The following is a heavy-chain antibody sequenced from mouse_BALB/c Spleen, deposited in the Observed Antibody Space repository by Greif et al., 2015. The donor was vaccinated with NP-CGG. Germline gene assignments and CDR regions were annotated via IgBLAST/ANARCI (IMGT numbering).Heavy chain of an antibody. CDR1: GFTFTDYY. D-gene: IGHD6-1*01. Sequence: EVQLVESGGGLVQPGGSLRLSCATSGFTFTDYYMSWVRQPPGKALEWLGFIRNKANGYTTEYSASVKGRFTISRDNPQSILYLQMNTLRAEDSATYYCARDWAATGFAYWGQGTLVTVSA. V-gene: IGHV7-3*02. CDR3: ARDWAATGFAY. J-gene: IGHJ3*01. CDR2: IRNKANGYTT.